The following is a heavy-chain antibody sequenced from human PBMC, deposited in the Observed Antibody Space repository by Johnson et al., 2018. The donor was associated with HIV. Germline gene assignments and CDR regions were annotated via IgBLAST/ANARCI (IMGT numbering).Heavy chain of an antibody. CDR2: IRYDGSNK. CDR3: ARDLGPSSIAARLI. D-gene: IGHD6-6*01. Sequence: QVQLVESGGGVVQPGRSLRLSCAASGFTFSSYAMHWVRQAPGKGLEWVAFIRYDGSNKYYADSVKGRFTISRDNSKNTLYLQMNSLRAEDTAVYYCARDLGPSSIAARLIWGQGTMVTVSS. CDR1: GFTFSSYA. V-gene: IGHV3-30*02. J-gene: IGHJ3*02.